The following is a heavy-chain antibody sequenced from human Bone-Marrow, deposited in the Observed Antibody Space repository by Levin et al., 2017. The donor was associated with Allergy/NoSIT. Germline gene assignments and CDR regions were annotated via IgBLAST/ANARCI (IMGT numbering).Heavy chain of an antibody. CDR3: ATWHRSTWPPGY. D-gene: IGHD6-13*01. CDR1: LTAYY. V-gene: IGHV1-2*02. J-gene: IGHJ4*02. CDR2: LNPNNCGT. Sequence: LTAYYIHWILQSPGQGLQWLGLLNPNNCGTNPAQRFQGRITLTRATSIRTAYLDLSRLTSDDTAIYYFATWHRSTWPPGYWGQGTLVTVSS.